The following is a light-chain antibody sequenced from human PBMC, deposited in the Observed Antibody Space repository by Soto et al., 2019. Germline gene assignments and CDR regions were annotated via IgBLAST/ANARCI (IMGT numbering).Light chain of an antibody. CDR2: DVS. V-gene: IGLV2-14*01. J-gene: IGLJ2*01. CDR1: SSDVGGYNY. CDR3: SSYTSSCTLV. Sequence: QSALTQPASVSGSPGQSITISCTGTSSDVGGYNYVSWYQQHPGKAPKLMIYDVSNRPSGVSNRFSGSKSGITASLTISGLQAEDEADYYSSSYTSSCTLVFGGGTKLTVL.